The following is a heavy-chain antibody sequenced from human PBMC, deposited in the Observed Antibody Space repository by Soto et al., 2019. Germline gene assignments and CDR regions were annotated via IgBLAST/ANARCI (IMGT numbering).Heavy chain of an antibody. CDR1: GFTFSDYY. J-gene: IGHJ4*02. CDR3: AGQYSSSSVEF. V-gene: IGHV3-11*01. CDR2: ISSGAITI. Sequence: QVQLVESGGGLVKPGGSLRLSCAASGFTFSDYYMNWIRQAPGKGLEWVSYISSGAITIYYADSVKGRFTISRDNAKNSLYLQMNSLRAEDTAVHYCAGQYSSSSVEFWGQGTLVTVSS. D-gene: IGHD6-6*01.